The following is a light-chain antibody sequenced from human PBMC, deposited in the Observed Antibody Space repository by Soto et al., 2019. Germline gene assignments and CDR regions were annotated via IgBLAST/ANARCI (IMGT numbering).Light chain of an antibody. V-gene: IGKV3-11*01. J-gene: IGKJ1*01. CDR3: QQRLNWPPG. CDR1: QSVTNY. Sequence: EIFLKQSPDTLSLSPGERATLTCRASQSVTNYIAWYHQRPGQPPRLLIYDASNRATGVPARFSGTRSETDFTLTISDVEPAASGLYSCQQRLNWPPGFGQGTKGAIK. CDR2: DAS.